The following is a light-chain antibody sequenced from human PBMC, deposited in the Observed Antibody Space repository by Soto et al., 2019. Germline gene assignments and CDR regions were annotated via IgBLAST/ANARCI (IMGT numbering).Light chain of an antibody. CDR1: QSVSSY. CDR2: DAS. CDR3: QQRSIWPLT. J-gene: IGKJ4*01. Sequence: EIVLTQSPATLSLSPGERATLSCRASQSVSSYLAWFQQKPGQAPRLLIYDASDRATAIPARFSGSGSGTDFTLTISRLEPEDFAVYYCQQRSIWPLTFGGGTRVEIK. V-gene: IGKV3-11*01.